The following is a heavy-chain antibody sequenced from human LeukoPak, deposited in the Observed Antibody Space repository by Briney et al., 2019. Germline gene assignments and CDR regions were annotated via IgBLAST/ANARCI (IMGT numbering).Heavy chain of an antibody. CDR1: GFTFSSYS. V-gene: IGHV3-48*01. CDR2: ISSSSSTI. D-gene: IGHD1-26*01. Sequence: GGSLRLSCAASGFTFSSYSMNWVRQAPGKGLEWVSYISSSSSTIYYADSVKGRFTISRDNAKNSLYLQMNSLRAEDTAVYYCARTMYRSGSYSSFDYWGQGTLVTVSS. J-gene: IGHJ4*02. CDR3: ARTMYRSGSYSSFDY.